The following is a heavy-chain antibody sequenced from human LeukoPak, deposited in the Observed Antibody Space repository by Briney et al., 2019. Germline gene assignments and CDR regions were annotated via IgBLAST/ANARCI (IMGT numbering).Heavy chain of an antibody. J-gene: IGHJ4*02. Sequence: PGGSLRLSCAASGFTFSSYAMYWVRQAPGKGLEWVTNIWYDGSNKYYADSVKGRFTISRDNSKNTLYLQMNSLRAEDTAVYYCARGLFNYDNSGLNYWGQGTLVTVSS. CDR2: IWYDGSNK. CDR1: GFTFSSYA. V-gene: IGHV3-33*01. D-gene: IGHD3-22*01. CDR3: ARGLFNYDNSGLNY.